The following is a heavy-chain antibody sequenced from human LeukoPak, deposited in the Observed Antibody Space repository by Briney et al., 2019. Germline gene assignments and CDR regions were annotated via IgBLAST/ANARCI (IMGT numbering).Heavy chain of an antibody. D-gene: IGHD5-24*01. CDR3: ARGATISETGYFDF. CDR1: GGSISSYY. V-gene: IGHV4-59*12. J-gene: IGHJ4*03. CDR2: IYYSGST. Sequence: PSETLSLTCTLSGGSISSYYWSWIRQPPGKGLEWIGYIYYSGSTNYNPSLKSRVTISVDTSKNQFSLKVRSLSAADTAVYYCARGATISETGYFDFWGQGTLVTVSS.